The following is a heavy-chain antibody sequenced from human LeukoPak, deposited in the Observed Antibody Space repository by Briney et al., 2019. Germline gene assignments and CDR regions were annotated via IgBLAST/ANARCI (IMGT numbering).Heavy chain of an antibody. Sequence: GASVKVSCKASGGTFSSYAISWVRQAPGQGLEWMGGIIPIFGTANYAQKFQGRVTITADESTSTAYMELSSLRSEDTAVYYCARVPLEWLSVYYFDYWGQGTLVTVSS. V-gene: IGHV1-69*13. D-gene: IGHD3-3*01. CDR1: GGTFSSYA. CDR3: ARVPLEWLSVYYFDY. CDR2: IIPIFGTA. J-gene: IGHJ4*02.